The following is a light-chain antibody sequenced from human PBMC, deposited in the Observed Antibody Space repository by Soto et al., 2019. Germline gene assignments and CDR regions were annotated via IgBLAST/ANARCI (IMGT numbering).Light chain of an antibody. Sequence: LQVSQTTSSLSASMGDSVYITCGASQSISSYLNWYQQKPGKVPKLLIFPACSLHRGFLLRFSCSRLGTDFTLTISSLQPEDFATYYCQQSYSTPPTFGQGTKVDNK. V-gene: IGKV1-39*01. J-gene: IGKJ1*01. CDR2: PAC. CDR1: QSISSY. CDR3: QQSYSTPPT.